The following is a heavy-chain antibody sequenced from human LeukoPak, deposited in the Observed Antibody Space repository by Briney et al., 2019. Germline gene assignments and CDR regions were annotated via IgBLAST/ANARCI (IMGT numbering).Heavy chain of an antibody. CDR2: VSYSGTT. Sequence: PSETLSLTCTVSGGAISGGSYYWAWIRQPPGKGLEWIGTVSYSGTTYYKLSLKSRVTISVDTSKNQFSLYLNSVTAADTAVYCCARHGGYIYLNWFDPWGQGTLVTVSS. CDR3: ARHGGYIYLNWFDP. V-gene: IGHV4-39*01. CDR1: GGAISGGSYY. D-gene: IGHD6-19*01. J-gene: IGHJ5*01.